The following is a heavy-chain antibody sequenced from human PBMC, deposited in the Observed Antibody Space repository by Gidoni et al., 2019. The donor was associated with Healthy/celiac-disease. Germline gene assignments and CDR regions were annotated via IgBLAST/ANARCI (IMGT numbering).Heavy chain of an antibody. CDR1: GYSFTSYW. J-gene: IGHJ4*02. CDR2: IDPSDSYT. Sequence: EVQLVQSGAEVKKPGESLRICVKCAGYSFTSYWISWVRQMPGKGLEWMGRIDPSDSYTNYSPSFKGHVTISADKSISNAYLQWSSLKASDTAMYYCARLRYYDSSDHWGQGTLVTVSS. V-gene: IGHV5-10-1*03. D-gene: IGHD3-22*01. CDR3: ARLRYYDSSDH.